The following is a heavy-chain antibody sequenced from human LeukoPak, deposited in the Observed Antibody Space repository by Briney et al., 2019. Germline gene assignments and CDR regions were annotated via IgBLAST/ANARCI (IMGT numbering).Heavy chain of an antibody. D-gene: IGHD2-2*01. CDR2: IYYSGST. V-gene: IGHV4-59*12. CDR3: ARSSTSIDQLGFDY. CDR1: GGSISSYY. J-gene: IGHJ4*02. Sequence: PSETLSLTCTVSGGSISSYYWSWIRQPPGKGLEWIGYIYYSGSTNYNPSLKSRVTISVDTSKNQFSLKLSSVTAADTAVYYCARSSTSIDQLGFDYWGQGTLVTVSS.